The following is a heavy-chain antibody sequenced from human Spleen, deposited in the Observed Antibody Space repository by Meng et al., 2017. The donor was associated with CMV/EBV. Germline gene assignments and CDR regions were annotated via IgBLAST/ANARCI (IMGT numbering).Heavy chain of an antibody. J-gene: IGHJ6*02. CDR3: AKDESALPGYYCGMDV. D-gene: IGHD1-14*01. CDR2: ISWDGGST. Sequence: GESLKISCAASGFTFDDYTMHWVRQAPGKGLEWVSLISWDGGSTYYADSVKGRFTISRDNSKNSLYLQMNSLRTEDTALYYCAKDESALPGYYCGMDVWGQGTTVTVSS. CDR1: GFTFDDYT. V-gene: IGHV3-43*01.